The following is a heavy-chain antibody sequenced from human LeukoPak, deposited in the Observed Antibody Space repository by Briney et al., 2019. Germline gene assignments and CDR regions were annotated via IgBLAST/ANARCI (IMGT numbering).Heavy chain of an antibody. J-gene: IGHJ6*02. V-gene: IGHV3-53*04. CDR1: GFTVSSNY. CDR3: ARFLGRITISGVVPYGMDV. D-gene: IGHD3-3*01. Sequence: GALRLSCAASGFTVSSNYMTWVRQAPGKGLEWVSLIYSAGGTYYTDSVKGRFTISRHSSKNTLYLQMNSLRGEDTAVYYCARFLGRITISGVVPYGMDVRGQGTTVTVSS. CDR2: IYSAGGT.